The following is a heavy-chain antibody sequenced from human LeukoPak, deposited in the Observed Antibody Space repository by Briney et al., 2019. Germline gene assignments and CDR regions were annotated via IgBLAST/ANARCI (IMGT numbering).Heavy chain of an antibody. D-gene: IGHD2-2*01. V-gene: IGHV1-18*01. J-gene: IGHJ4*02. Sequence: AAVKVSCKTSGYFFSHCGISWVRQAPGQGPGWLGWISGFNDNTNYAQRVQGRVTMTTDTVTSTAYMELRSLRSDVTAVYYCARDQCSSTSCYVGVGIFDYWGQGTLVTVSS. CDR3: ARDQCSSTSCYVGVGIFDY. CDR1: GYFFSHCG. CDR2: ISGFNDNT.